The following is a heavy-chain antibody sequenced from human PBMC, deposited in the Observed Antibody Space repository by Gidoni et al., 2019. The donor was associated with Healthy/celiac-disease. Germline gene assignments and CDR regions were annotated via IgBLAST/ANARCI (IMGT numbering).Heavy chain of an antibody. J-gene: IGHJ4*02. V-gene: IGHV4-39*01. CDR2: IYYSGST. CDR3: ARRVSRDGYNPFDY. Sequence: QLQLQESGPGLVKPSETLSLTCTVSGGSISSSSYYWGWIRQPPGKGREWIGSIYYSGSTYYNPSLKSRVTISVDTSKNQFSLKLSSVTAADTAVYYCARRVSRDGYNPFDYWGQGTLVTVSS. CDR1: GGSISSSSYY. D-gene: IGHD5-12*01.